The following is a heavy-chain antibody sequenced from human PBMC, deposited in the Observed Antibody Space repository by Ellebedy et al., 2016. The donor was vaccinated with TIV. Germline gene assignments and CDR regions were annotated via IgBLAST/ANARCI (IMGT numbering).Heavy chain of an antibody. CDR2: IYYSGST. CDR1: GGSISSYS. J-gene: IGHJ4*02. V-gene: IGHV4-59*01. Sequence: MPSETLSLTCTVSGGSISSYSWSWIRQPPGKGLECLGSIYYSGSTNYNPSLKSRVTISVDMSTNQFSLTLSSVTAADTAVYYCARVGEGEAHFDYWGQGTLVAVST. D-gene: IGHD3-3*01. CDR3: ARVGEGEAHFDY.